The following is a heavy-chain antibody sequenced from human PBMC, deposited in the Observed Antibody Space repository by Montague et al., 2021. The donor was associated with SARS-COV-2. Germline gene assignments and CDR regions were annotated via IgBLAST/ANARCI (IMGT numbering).Heavy chain of an antibody. V-gene: IGHV6-1*01. CDR1: GDSVAGHRAD. Sequence: CAISGDSVAGHRADRKSTSQYSSHGSKWFGGLYFKKKRYNDYAVSVKNRRSIKTDTSKNQFPLQLNSVTPEDTAVYYCARLKYGMDVWGQGTTVTVSS. CDR2: LYFKKKRYN. CDR3: ARLKYGMDV. J-gene: IGHJ6*02.